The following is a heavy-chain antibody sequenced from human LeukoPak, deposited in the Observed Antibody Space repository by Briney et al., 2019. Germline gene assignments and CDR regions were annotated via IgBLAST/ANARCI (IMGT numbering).Heavy chain of an antibody. CDR1: GFTFSSYW. V-gene: IGHV3-74*01. J-gene: IGHJ4*02. D-gene: IGHD6-19*01. CDR3: ARDDYLTEYSSGWSDY. CDR2: INTDGSST. Sequence: GSLRLSFAASGFTFSSYWMHWVRQAPGKGLVWVSRINTDGSSTSYADSVKGRFTISRDNAKNTLYLQMNSLRAEDTAVYYCARDDYLTEYSSGWSDYWGQGTLVTVSS.